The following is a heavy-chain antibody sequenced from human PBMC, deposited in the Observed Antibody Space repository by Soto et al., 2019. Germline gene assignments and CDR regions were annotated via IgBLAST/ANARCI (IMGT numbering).Heavy chain of an antibody. J-gene: IGHJ3*02. V-gene: IGHV3-23*01. CDR2: ISGSGGST. D-gene: IGHD6-19*01. CDR3: ARPLGIAVADGAFDI. CDR1: GFTFSSYA. Sequence: GGSLRLSCAASGFTFSSYAMSWVRQAPGKGLEWVSAISGSGGSTYYADSVKGRFTISRAKSKNTLYLQMNSLRAEDTAVYYCARPLGIAVADGAFDIWGQGTMVTVSS.